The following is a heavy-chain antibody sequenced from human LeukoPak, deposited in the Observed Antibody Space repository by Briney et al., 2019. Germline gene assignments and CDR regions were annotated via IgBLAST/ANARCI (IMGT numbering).Heavy chain of an antibody. V-gene: IGHV1-2*06. CDR2: INTNRGGT. CDR3: ARVTSSWAGFDY. D-gene: IGHD6-13*01. Sequence: ASVKVSCKASGYTFTGYYMHWVRQAPGEGLEWMGRINTNRGGTNYAQKFQGRVTMTRDTSISTAYMELSRLRSDDTAVYYCARVTSSWAGFDYWGQGTLVTVSS. CDR1: GYTFTGYY. J-gene: IGHJ4*02.